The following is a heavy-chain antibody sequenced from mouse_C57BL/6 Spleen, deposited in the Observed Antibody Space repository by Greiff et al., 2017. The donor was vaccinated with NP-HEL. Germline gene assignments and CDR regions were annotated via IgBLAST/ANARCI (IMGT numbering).Heavy chain of an antibody. CDR1: GFTFSSYT. CDR2: ISGGGGNT. CDR3: ARGGGNHYFDY. Sequence: EVQLVESGGGLVKPGGSLKLSCAASGFTFSSYTMSWVRQTPEKRLEWVATISGGGGNTYYPDSVKGRFTISRDNAKNTLYLQMSSLRSEDTALYYCARGGGNHYFDYWGQGTTLTVSS. J-gene: IGHJ2*01. V-gene: IGHV5-9*01. D-gene: IGHD1-1*02.